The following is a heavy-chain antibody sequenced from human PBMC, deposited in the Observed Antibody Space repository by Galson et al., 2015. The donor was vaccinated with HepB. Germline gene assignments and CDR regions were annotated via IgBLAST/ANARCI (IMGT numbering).Heavy chain of an antibody. D-gene: IGHD3-22*01. CDR2: FDPEDGET. Sequence: SVKVSCKVSGYTLTELSMHWVRQAPGKGLEWMGGFDPEDGETIYAQKFQGRVTMTEDTSTDTAYMALSSLRSEDTAVYYCATPLSSGTNFDYWGQGTLVTVSS. J-gene: IGHJ4*02. CDR3: ATPLSSGTNFDY. CDR1: GYTLTELS. V-gene: IGHV1-24*01.